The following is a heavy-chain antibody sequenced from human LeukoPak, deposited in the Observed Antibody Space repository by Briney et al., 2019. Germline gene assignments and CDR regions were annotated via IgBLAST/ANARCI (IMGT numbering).Heavy chain of an antibody. CDR1: GFTFSSYE. J-gene: IGHJ6*03. CDR3: ARGQDIVVVVAENYMDV. Sequence: GGSLRLSCAASGFTFSSYEMNWVRQAPGKGLEWVSYISSSGSTIYYADSVKGRFTISRDNAKNSLYLQMNSLRAEDTAVYYCARGQDIVVVVAENYMDVWGKGTTATISS. V-gene: IGHV3-48*03. D-gene: IGHD2-15*01. CDR2: ISSSGSTI.